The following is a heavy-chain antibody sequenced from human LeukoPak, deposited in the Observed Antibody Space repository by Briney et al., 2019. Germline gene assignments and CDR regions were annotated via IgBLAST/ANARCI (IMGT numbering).Heavy chain of an antibody. D-gene: IGHD6-13*01. V-gene: IGHV3-7*01. CDR2: IKHDGSER. Sequence: GGSLRLSCAASGFTFTRYWMTWVRQAPGKGLEWVANIKHDGSERDYVDSVKGRFTISRDNAKNSVYLQMNSLRAEDTAVYYCASDMERQGIAAAPPGYWGQGTLVTVSS. CDR3: ASDMERQGIAAAPPGY. CDR1: GFTFTRYW. J-gene: IGHJ4*02.